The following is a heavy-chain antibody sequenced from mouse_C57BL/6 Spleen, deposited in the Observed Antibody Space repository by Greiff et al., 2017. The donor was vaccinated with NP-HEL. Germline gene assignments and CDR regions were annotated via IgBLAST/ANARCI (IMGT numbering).Heavy chain of an antibody. Sequence: EVKVVESGEGLVKPGGSLKLSCAASGFTFSSYAMSWVRQTPEKRLEWVAYISSGGDYIYYADTVKGRFTISRDNARNTLYLQMSRLKSEDTAMYYCTRDHYGSSYDAMDYWGQGTSVTVSS. CDR1: GFTFSSYA. CDR3: TRDHYGSSYDAMDY. D-gene: IGHD1-1*01. CDR2: ISSGGDYI. J-gene: IGHJ4*01. V-gene: IGHV5-9-1*02.